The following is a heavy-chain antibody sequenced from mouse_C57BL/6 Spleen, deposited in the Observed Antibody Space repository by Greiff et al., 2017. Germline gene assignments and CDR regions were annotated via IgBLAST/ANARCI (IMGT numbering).Heavy chain of an antibody. D-gene: IGHD2-3*01. CDR3: ARICDGNCEYFDD. CDR1: GYTFTSYW. J-gene: IGHJ1*03. Sequence: QVQLQQPGAELVMPGASVKLSCKASGYTFTSYWMHWVKQRPVHGLEWIGEIDPADSYTNYNQKFKGKSTLTVDKSSSTAYMQLRSLTSEDSAVYYCARICDGNCEYFDDWGKGTTLTVSS. CDR2: IDPADSYT. V-gene: IGHV1-69*01.